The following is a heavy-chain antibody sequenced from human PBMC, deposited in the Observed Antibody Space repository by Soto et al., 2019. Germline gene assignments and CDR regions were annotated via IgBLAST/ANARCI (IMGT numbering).Heavy chain of an antibody. Sequence: SETLSVTCTVSGGSISSGSYYWGWIRQPPGKGLEWIGSIYYSGSTYYNPSLKSRVTISVDTSKNQFSLKLSSVTAADTAVYYCASPRGCSGGSCYDYYYYMDVWGKGTTVTVSS. V-gene: IGHV4-39*01. J-gene: IGHJ6*03. CDR3: ASPRGCSGGSCYDYYYYMDV. D-gene: IGHD2-15*01. CDR1: GGSISSGSYY. CDR2: IYYSGST.